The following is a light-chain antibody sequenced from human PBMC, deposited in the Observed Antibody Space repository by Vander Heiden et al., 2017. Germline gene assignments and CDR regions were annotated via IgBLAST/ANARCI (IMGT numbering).Light chain of an antibody. V-gene: IGKV1D-16*01. J-gene: IGKJ4*01. CDR2: SAP. CDR3: RQHYSDPLT. CDR1: QGISNY. Sequence: DIQMTQSPFSVSASVGDRVTNPCRASQGISNYLAWYQQKPEKAPKSLICSAPDLQSGVPSGFSASGSGTDFTLTINSLKPEECGTYYCRQHYSDPLTFGGGTRVEIK.